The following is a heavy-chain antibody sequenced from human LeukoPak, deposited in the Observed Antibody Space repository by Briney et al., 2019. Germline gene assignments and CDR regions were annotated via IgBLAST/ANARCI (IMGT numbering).Heavy chain of an antibody. CDR1: GGSISSGDYY. CDR3: AGFSSGSSMPFDY. CDR2: IYYSGST. D-gene: IGHD1-26*01. V-gene: IGHV4-30-4*08. J-gene: IGHJ4*02. Sequence: PSETLSLTYTVSGGSISSGDYYWSWIRQPPGKGLEWIGYIYYSGSTYYNPSLKSRVTISVDTSKNQFSLKLSSVTAADTAVYYCAGFSSGSSMPFDYWGQGTLVTVSS.